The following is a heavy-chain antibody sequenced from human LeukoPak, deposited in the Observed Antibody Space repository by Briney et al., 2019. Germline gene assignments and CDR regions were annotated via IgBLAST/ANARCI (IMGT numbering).Heavy chain of an antibody. D-gene: IGHD6-19*01. CDR3: AKDSKWLVLEGVDY. Sequence: GRSLRLSCAASGFTFSSYAMSCVRQAPGKGLEWVSAISGSGGSTYYADSVKGRFTISRDNSKNTLYLQMNSLRAEDTAVYYCAKDSKWLVLEGVDYWGQGTLVTVSS. CDR2: ISGSGGST. CDR1: GFTFSSYA. V-gene: IGHV3-23*01. J-gene: IGHJ4*02.